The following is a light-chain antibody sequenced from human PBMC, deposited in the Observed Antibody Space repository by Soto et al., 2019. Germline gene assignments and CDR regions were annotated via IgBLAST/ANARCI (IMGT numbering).Light chain of an antibody. V-gene: IGKV3D-15*01. CDR1: QSVSSN. CDR2: GAS. J-gene: IGKJ5*01. Sequence: EIVLTQSPATLSVSPGERATLSCRASQSVSSNLAWYQQKPGQAPRLFIYGASNRATGIPARFSGSGSGTEFTLTISRLQSEDFAVYYCQKYNNWPAITFGQGTRLEIK. CDR3: QKYNNWPAIT.